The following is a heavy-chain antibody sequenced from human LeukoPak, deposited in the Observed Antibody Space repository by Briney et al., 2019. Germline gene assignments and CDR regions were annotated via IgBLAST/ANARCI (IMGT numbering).Heavy chain of an antibody. V-gene: IGHV3-33*08. CDR1: GFTFRSYG. D-gene: IGHD3-16*01. J-gene: IGHJ5*02. CDR2: IWYDGSNK. CDR3: ASGGSSWFDP. Sequence: GGSLRLSCAASGFTFRSYGMNWVRQAPGPGLDWVAVIWYDGSNKYYADSVKGRFTISRDNSKNTLYLQMNSLGAEDTAVYYCASGGSSWFDPWGQGTLVTVSS.